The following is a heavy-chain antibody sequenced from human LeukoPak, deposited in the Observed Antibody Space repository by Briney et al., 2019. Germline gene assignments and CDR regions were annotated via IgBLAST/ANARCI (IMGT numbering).Heavy chain of an antibody. CDR3: ASTCSGGSCYLRNRFDP. Sequence: SETLSLTCTVSGGSISSSSYYWGWIRQPPGKGLEWIGSIFYSGSTYYNPSLKSRVTTSVDTSKNQFSLKLSSVTAADTAGYYCASTCSGGSCYLRNRFDPWGQGTLVTVSS. V-gene: IGHV4-39*07. CDR2: IFYSGST. CDR1: GGSISSSSYY. J-gene: IGHJ5*02. D-gene: IGHD2-15*01.